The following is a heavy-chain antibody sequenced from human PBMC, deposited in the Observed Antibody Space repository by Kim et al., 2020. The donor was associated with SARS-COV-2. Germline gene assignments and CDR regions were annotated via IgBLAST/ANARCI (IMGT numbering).Heavy chain of an antibody. Sequence: GGSLRLSCEASGFTFSSYAMSWVRQAPGKGLEWVSVISGSGNTYYADSVKGRFTISRDNSKNTLYLQMNSLRAEDTAVYYCAKHWGRVAQGTNGMDVWGQGTTVTVSS. J-gene: IGHJ6*02. CDR1: GFTFSSYA. CDR2: ISGSGNT. D-gene: IGHD3-16*01. V-gene: IGHV3-23*01. CDR3: AKHWGRVAQGTNGMDV.